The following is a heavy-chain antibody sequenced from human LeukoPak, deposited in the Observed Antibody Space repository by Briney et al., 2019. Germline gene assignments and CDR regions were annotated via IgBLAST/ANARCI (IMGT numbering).Heavy chain of an antibody. CDR2: IYSGGST. D-gene: IGHD5/OR15-5a*01. CDR1: GFTVSSNY. V-gene: IGHV3-66*01. Sequence: PGGSLRLSCAASGFTVSSNYMSWVRQAPGKGLGWVSVIYSGGSTYYADSVKGRFTISRDNSKNTLYLQMNSLRAEDTAVYYCARVEGVYYFDYWGQGTLVTVSS. J-gene: IGHJ4*02. CDR3: ARVEGVYYFDY.